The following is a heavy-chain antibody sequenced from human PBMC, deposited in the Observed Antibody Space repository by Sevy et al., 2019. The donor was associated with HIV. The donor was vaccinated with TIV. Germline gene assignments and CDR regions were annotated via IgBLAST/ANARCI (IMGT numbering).Heavy chain of an antibody. J-gene: IGHJ4*02. CDR1: GFTFSSYA. Sequence: GGSLRLSCAASGFTFSSYAMHWVRQAPGKGLEWVAVISYDGSNKYYADSVKGRFTISRDNSKNTLYLQMNSLRAEDTAVYYCAREGGRGSGSFSAFDYWDQGTLVTVSS. CDR2: ISYDGSNK. D-gene: IGHD3-10*01. CDR3: AREGGRGSGSFSAFDY. V-gene: IGHV3-30-3*01.